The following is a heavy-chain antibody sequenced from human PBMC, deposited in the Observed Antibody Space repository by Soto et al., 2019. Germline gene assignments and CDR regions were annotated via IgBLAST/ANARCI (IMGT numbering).Heavy chain of an antibody. Sequence: SETLSLTCTVSGGSISSYYWSWIRQPPGKGLEWIGYIYYSGSTNYNPSLKSRVTISVDTSKNQFSLKLSSVTAADTAVYYCARVILLLFGEFKGYAFDIWGQGTMVTVSS. CDR2: IYYSGST. V-gene: IGHV4-59*08. D-gene: IGHD3-10*01. J-gene: IGHJ3*02. CDR1: GGSISSYY. CDR3: ARVILLLFGEFKGYAFDI.